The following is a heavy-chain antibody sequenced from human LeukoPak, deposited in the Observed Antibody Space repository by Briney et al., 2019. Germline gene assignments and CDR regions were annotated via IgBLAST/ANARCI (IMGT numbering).Heavy chain of an antibody. CDR1: GYTFTSYG. CDR3: ARGPRYDILTGYPDPFDY. Sequence: ASVKVSCKASGYTFTSYGISWVRQAPGQGLEWMGWISAYNGNTNYAQKLQGRVTMTTDTSTSTAYMELRSLRSDDTAVYYCARGPRYDILTGYPDPFDYWGQGTLVTVSS. D-gene: IGHD3-9*01. CDR2: ISAYNGNT. V-gene: IGHV1-18*01. J-gene: IGHJ4*02.